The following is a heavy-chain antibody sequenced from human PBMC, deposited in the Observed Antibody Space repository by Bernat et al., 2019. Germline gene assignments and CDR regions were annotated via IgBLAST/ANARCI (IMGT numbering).Heavy chain of an antibody. J-gene: IGHJ4*02. D-gene: IGHD4-4*01. CDR1: GFTFSDAW. Sequence: VQLVESGGGFVKPGGSLRPSCAASGFTFSDAWMSWVRQAPGKGLEWVGRINSKNDDGITAYGTLVKGRFTISRDESKNTLYLQMNSMITEDTAVYYCTRQDEYRNENDYWGQGTLVTVSS. V-gene: IGHV3-15*01. CDR2: INSKNDDGIT. CDR3: TRQDEYRNENDY.